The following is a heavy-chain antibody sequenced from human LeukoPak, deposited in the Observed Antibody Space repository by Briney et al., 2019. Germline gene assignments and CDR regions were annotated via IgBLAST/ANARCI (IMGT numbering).Heavy chain of an antibody. Sequence: PSETLSLTCTVSGGSISSYYWSWIRQPPGKGLEWIGYIYYSGSTNYNPSLKSLVTISVDTSKNQFSLKLSSVTAADTAVYYCARLYYYGSGSYLFDYWGQGTLVTVSS. V-gene: IGHV4-59*08. J-gene: IGHJ4*02. CDR2: IYYSGST. CDR3: ARLYYYGSGSYLFDY. CDR1: GGSISSYY. D-gene: IGHD3-10*01.